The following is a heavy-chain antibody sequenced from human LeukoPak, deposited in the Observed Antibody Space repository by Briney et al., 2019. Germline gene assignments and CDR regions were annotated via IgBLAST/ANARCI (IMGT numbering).Heavy chain of an antibody. CDR2: IISSSSYI. J-gene: IGHJ3*02. Sequence: GGSLRLSCAASGFTFSSHSMKWVRQAPGKGLEWVSAIISSSSYIYYADLVKGRFNISRHNAKNPLYLQVNSLRAEDTAVYYCARDRGTAMAYDAFDIWGQGTMVTVSS. D-gene: IGHD5-18*01. CDR1: GFTFSSHS. V-gene: IGHV3-21*01. CDR3: ARDRGTAMAYDAFDI.